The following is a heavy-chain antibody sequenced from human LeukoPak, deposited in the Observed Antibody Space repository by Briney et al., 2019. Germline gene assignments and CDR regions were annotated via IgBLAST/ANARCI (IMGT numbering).Heavy chain of an antibody. D-gene: IGHD5-24*01. CDR2: IRYDGSNK. CDR1: GFTFSNYG. J-gene: IGHJ5*02. V-gene: IGHV3-30*02. Sequence: PGGSLRLSCAASGFTFSNYGMHWVRQAPGKGLEWVAFIRYDGSNKYYADSVKGRFTISRDNSKNTLYLQMNSLRAEDTGVYYCAKEGGNMSALQKDWFDPWGQGTLVTVSS. CDR3: AKEGGNMSALQKDWFDP.